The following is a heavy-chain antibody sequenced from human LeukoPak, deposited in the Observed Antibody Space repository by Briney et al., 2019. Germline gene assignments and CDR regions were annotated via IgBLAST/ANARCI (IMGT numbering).Heavy chain of an antibody. Sequence: SETLSLTCTVSDGSISSYYWSWLRQPAGKGLEWIGRIYTSGSTNYNPSLKSRVTMSVDTSKNQFSLKLSSVTAADTAVYYCARSLYYGSGSPYFDYWGQGTLVTVSS. J-gene: IGHJ4*02. D-gene: IGHD3-10*01. CDR2: IYTSGST. V-gene: IGHV4-4*07. CDR3: ARSLYYGSGSPYFDY. CDR1: DGSISSYY.